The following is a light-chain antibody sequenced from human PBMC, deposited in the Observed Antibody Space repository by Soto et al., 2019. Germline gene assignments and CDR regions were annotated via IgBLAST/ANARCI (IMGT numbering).Light chain of an antibody. Sequence: DVEMTQSPSTLPTSIGDRGTINCRASQNVSNWLAWYQQKPGKAPKLLIYKASRLESGVPSRFSAGGSGTDFTLTINSLQSDDFATYFCQQYSKESTFGQGTKLEIK. V-gene: IGKV1-5*03. J-gene: IGKJ2*01. CDR2: KAS. CDR3: QQYSKEST. CDR1: QNVSNW.